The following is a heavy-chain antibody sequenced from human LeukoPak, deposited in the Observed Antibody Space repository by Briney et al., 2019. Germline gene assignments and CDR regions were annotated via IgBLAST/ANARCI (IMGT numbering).Heavy chain of an antibody. J-gene: IGHJ4*02. Sequence: SGGSLRLSCAASGFTFSIYTMSWVRQAPGKGLEWVSAISGSGGTAYYADSVKGRFTISRDNSKNTLYLQMNSLRAEDTAVYYCAKKRYYDGSGYYMYYFDHWGQGTLVTVSS. CDR2: ISGSGGTA. CDR1: GFTFSIYT. V-gene: IGHV3-23*01. D-gene: IGHD3-22*01. CDR3: AKKRYYDGSGYYMYYFDH.